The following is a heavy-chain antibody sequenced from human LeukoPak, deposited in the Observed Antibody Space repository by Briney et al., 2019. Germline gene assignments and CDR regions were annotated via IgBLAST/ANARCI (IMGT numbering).Heavy chain of an antibody. Sequence: GGSLRLSCAASGFTFSSYAMSWVRQAPGKGLEWVSAISGSGGSTYYADSVKGLFAISRDNSKNTLCLQMNSLRAEDTAVYYCAKDYYYDSSGYYYGTDAFDIWGQGTMVTVSS. CDR1: GFTFSSYA. CDR3: AKDYYYDSSGYYYGTDAFDI. CDR2: ISGSGGST. D-gene: IGHD3-22*01. J-gene: IGHJ3*02. V-gene: IGHV3-23*01.